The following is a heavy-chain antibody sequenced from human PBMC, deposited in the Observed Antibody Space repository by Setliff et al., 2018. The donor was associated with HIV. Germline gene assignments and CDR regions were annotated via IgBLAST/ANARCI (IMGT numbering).Heavy chain of an antibody. V-gene: IGHV3-53*01. Sequence: GGSLRLSCSASGFSVSSNYVTWVRWAPGKGLEWVSAIYSGGTTYYADSVKGRFIISRDKSKNTVYLQMNSLRVEDTAVYYCATEGIAATGPVHGYWGQGTLVTVSS. CDR3: ATEGIAATGPVHGY. D-gene: IGHD6-13*01. J-gene: IGHJ4*02. CDR2: IYSGGTT. CDR1: GFSVSSNY.